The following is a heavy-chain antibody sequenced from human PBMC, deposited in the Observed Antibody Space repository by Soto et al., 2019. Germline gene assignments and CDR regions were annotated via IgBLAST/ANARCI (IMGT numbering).Heavy chain of an antibody. Sequence: ASVKVSCKASGYTFSSYGVHWVRQAPGHRLEWMGWINVGNGGTAYSQKFRPRVTITRDTTASTAYMELNSLISEDTAVYYCARQDAFDVWGQGTMVTVSS. CDR3: ARQDAFDV. CDR1: GYTFSSYG. V-gene: IGHV1-3*01. CDR2: INVGNGGT. J-gene: IGHJ3*01.